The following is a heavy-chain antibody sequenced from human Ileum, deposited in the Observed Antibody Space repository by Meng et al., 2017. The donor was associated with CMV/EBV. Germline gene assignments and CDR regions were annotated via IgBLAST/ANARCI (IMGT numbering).Heavy chain of an antibody. J-gene: IGHJ4*02. CDR1: GFTVSSSW. V-gene: IGHV3-7*01. D-gene: IGHD2-2*01. Sequence: GESLKISCAASGFTVSSSWMHWVCQAPEKGLEWVANIKQDGNEKYYVDSVKGRFTVSRDNAKNSLYLQMNSLRAEDTAVYYCATKAVARPFDYWGQGTLVTVSS. CDR3: ATKAVARPFDY. CDR2: IKQDGNEK.